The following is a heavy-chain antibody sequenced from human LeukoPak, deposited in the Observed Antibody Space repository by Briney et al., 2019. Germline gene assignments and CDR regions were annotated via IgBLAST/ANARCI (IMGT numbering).Heavy chain of an antibody. CDR2: IRWNSDRI. Sequence: PGRSLRLSCSSSGFTFDDYAMHSVRQAPGKGVEWVPGIRWNSDRIGYADSVKGRFTISRDNAKHSLYLQMNSLRAEDTALYYCAKDLYSSSSGFDYWGQGTLVTVSS. D-gene: IGHD6-6*01. J-gene: IGHJ4*02. V-gene: IGHV3-9*01. CDR3: AKDLYSSSSGFDY. CDR1: GFTFDDYA.